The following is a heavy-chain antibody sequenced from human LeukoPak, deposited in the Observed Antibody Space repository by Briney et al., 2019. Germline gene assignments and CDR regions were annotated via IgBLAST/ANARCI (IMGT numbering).Heavy chain of an antibody. J-gene: IGHJ4*02. CDR1: GXSFPNYC. CDR2: IYPRDSDT. CDR3: ARRESSGSIDY. D-gene: IGHD6-19*01. Sequence: PGESLKISFKGSGXSFPNYCIGWVRQVPGKGVEWMGIIYPRDSDTRYSPSFQGQVTISADKSISAAYLQWSSLKASDTAMYYCARRESSGSIDYWGQGTLVTVSS. V-gene: IGHV5-51*01.